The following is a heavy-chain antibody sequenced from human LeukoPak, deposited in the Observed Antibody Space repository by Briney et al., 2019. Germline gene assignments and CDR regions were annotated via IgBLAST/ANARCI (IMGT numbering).Heavy chain of an antibody. CDR3: ARAAAAGSLYYYYYMDV. CDR1: GGSITNYY. Sequence: SETLSLTCTVSGGSITNYYWGWIRQPPGKGLEWIGYIYYSGSTYYNPSLKSRVTISVDTSKNQFSLKLSSVTAADTAVYYCARAAAAGSLYYYYYMDVWGKGTTVTISS. J-gene: IGHJ6*03. CDR2: IYYSGST. D-gene: IGHD6-13*01. V-gene: IGHV4-59*12.